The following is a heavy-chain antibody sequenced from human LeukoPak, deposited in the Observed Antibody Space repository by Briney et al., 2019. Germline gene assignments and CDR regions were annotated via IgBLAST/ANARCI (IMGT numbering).Heavy chain of an antibody. CDR1: GXTFSSYE. CDR3: ARSDYVAWFDP. J-gene: IGHJ5*02. D-gene: IGHD4-17*01. Sequence: PGGSLRLSCAASGXTFSSYEMNWVRQAPGKGLEWVFYTSSSGSTIYYADSVKGPFTISRDSAKNSLYLQMNSLRAEDTDVYYCARSDYVAWFDPWGQGTLVTVSS. V-gene: IGHV3-48*03. CDR2: TSSSGSTI.